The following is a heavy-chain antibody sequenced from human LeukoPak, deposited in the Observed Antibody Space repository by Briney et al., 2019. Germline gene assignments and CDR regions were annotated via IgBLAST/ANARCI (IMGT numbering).Heavy chain of an antibody. V-gene: IGHV4-34*01. D-gene: IGHD6-25*01. Sequence: YPSETLSLTCAVYGGSFSGYYWSWIRQPPGKGLEWIGEINHSGSTNYNPSLKSRVTISVDTSKNQFSLKLSSVTAADTAVYYCARGVAAFDYWGQEPWSPSPQ. CDR2: INHSGST. CDR3: ARGVAAFDY. J-gene: IGHJ4*01. CDR1: GGSFSGYY.